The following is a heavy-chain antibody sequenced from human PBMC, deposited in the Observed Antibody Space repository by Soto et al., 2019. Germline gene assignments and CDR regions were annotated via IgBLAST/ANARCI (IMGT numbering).Heavy chain of an antibody. J-gene: IGHJ4*02. D-gene: IGHD3-9*01. CDR3: AKEAVLRYFDWLLYGGFDY. CDR1: GFTFSSYA. V-gene: IGHV3-23*01. Sequence: GGSLRLSCAASGFTFSSYAMSWVRQAPGKGLEWVSAISGSGGSTYYADSVKGRFTISRDNSKNTLYLQMNSLRAEDTAVYYCAKEAVLRYFDWLLYGGFDYWGQGTLVTVSS. CDR2: ISGSGGST.